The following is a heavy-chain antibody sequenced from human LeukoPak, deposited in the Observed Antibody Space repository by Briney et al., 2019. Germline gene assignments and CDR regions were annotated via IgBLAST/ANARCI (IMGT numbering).Heavy chain of an antibody. CDR3: AKDNPFSDDSSGYYGSYFDY. D-gene: IGHD3-22*01. J-gene: IGHJ4*02. CDR1: GFTVSSNY. Sequence: GGSLRLSCAASGFTVSSNYMSWVRQAPGKGLEWVSVIYSGGSTYYADSVKGRFTISRDNSKNTLYLQMNSLRAEDTAVYYCAKDNPFSDDSSGYYGSYFDYWGQGTLVTVSS. CDR2: IYSGGST. V-gene: IGHV3-53*05.